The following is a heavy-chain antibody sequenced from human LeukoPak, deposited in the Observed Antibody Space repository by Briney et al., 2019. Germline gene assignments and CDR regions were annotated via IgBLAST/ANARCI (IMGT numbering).Heavy chain of an antibody. CDR2: INSDGSTT. CDR1: GFTFSSYW. D-gene: IGHD5-12*01. V-gene: IGHV3-74*01. CDR3: TAAPMSGYTYTLGY. J-gene: IGHJ4*02. Sequence: PGGSLRLSCAASGFTFSSYWMHWVRQDPGKGLVWVSRINSDGSTTNYADSVKGRFTISRDNAKNTLYLQMNSLRAEDTAVYYCTAAPMSGYTYTLGYWGQGTLVTVSS.